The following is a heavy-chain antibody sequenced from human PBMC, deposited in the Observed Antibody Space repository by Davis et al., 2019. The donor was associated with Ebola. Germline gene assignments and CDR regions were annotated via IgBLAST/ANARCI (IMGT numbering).Heavy chain of an antibody. CDR2: IKSKTDGGTT. Sequence: PGGSLRLSCAASGFTFSNAWMSWVRQAPGKGLEWVGRIKSKTDGGTTDYAAPVKGRFTISRDDSKNTLYLQMNSLKTEDTAVYYCTTDGGERHYFEYYYGSGSYYLSSGWGQGTLVTVSS. V-gene: IGHV3-15*01. CDR3: TTDGGERHYFEYYYGSGSYYLSSG. J-gene: IGHJ4*02. D-gene: IGHD3-10*01. CDR1: GFTFSNAW.